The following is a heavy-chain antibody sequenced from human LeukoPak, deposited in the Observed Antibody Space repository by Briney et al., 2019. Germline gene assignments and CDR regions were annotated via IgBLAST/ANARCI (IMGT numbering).Heavy chain of an antibody. V-gene: IGHV4-59*12. D-gene: IGHD3-3*01. Sequence: SETLSLTCTVSGGSISSYYWSWIRQPPGKGLEWIGYIYYSGSTNYNPSLKSRVTISVDRSKNQFSLKLSSVTAADTAVYYCASYLTISAFDYWGQGTLVTVSS. CDR3: ASYLTISAFDY. J-gene: IGHJ4*02. CDR2: IYYSGST. CDR1: GGSISSYY.